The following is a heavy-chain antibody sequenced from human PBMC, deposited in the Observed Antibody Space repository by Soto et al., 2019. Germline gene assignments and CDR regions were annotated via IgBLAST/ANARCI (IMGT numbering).Heavy chain of an antibody. D-gene: IGHD4-17*01. CDR2: IYYSGST. CDR3: ARGRHGDPAYWFDP. V-gene: IGHV4-59*12. Sequence: SETLSLTCSVSGGSISTYYWSWIRQSPGKGLEWIGYIYYSGSTNYNPSLKSRVTISLDTSKNQFSLNLTSVTAADTAVYYCARGRHGDPAYWFDPWGQGTLVTVSS. J-gene: IGHJ5*02. CDR1: GGSISTYY.